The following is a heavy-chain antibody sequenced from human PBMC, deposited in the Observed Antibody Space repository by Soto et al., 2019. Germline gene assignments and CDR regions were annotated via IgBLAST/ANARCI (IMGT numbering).Heavy chain of an antibody. CDR1: GGSISSYY. D-gene: IGHD2-21*01. V-gene: IGHV4-59*01. CDR2: IYYSGST. Sequence: PSETLSLTCTVSGGSISSYYWSWIRQPPGKGLEWIGYIYYSGSTNYNPSLKSRVTISVDTSKNQFSLKLSSVTAADPAVYYCATLPPRIGVSLLPIPTGGQGILVTVSS. CDR3: ATLPPRIGVSLLPIPT. J-gene: IGHJ4*02.